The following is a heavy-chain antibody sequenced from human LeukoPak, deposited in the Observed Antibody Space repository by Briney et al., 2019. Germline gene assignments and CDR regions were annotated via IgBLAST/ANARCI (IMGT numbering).Heavy chain of an antibody. CDR2: ISSSSSTI. V-gene: IGHV3-11*01. CDR3: ATLYGSGSYYNFNYYYYGMDV. Sequence: GGSLRLSCAASGFTFSDYYMSWIRQAPGKGLEWVSYISSSSSTIYYADSVKGRFTISRDYAKNSLYLQMNSLRAEETAVYYCATLYGSGSYYNFNYYYYGMDVWGQGTTVTVSS. CDR1: GFTFSDYY. J-gene: IGHJ6*02. D-gene: IGHD3-10*01.